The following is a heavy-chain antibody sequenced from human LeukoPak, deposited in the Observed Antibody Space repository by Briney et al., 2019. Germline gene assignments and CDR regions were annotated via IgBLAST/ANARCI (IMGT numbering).Heavy chain of an antibody. V-gene: IGHV3-48*04. Sequence: GGSLRLSCAVSGFTFSVSSMNWVRQAPGKGPEWVSYISSRSSTIYYADSVKGRFTISRDNAKDSLYLQMNSLRAEDTAIYYCARGSNGDAFDIWGQGTMVTVSS. CDR2: ISSRSSTI. D-gene: IGHD2-8*01. J-gene: IGHJ3*02. CDR3: ARGSNGDAFDI. CDR1: GFTFSVSS.